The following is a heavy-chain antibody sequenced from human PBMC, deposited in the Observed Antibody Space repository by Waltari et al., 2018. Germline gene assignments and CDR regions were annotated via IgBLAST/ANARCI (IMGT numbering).Heavy chain of an antibody. J-gene: IGHJ4*02. CDR3: AREYCGGECRLFDF. D-gene: IGHD2-21*01. CDR1: RNVITEHF. V-gene: IGHV1-2*02. Sequence: VQSGAEVMKPGASVKVSCKVSRNVITEHFIHWLRQVPGQGLEWMGWVNPRGGATNFDQSYRGRISVTWDTSLSTSYLGLRGLRSDDTAIYYCAREYCGGECRLFDFWGQGTLVTVSS. CDR2: VNPRGGAT.